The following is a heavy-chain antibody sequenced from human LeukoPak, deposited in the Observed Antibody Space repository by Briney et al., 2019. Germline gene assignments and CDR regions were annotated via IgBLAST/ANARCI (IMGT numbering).Heavy chain of an antibody. J-gene: IGHJ4*02. CDR2: ISYDGSNK. Sequence: GGSLRLSCAASGFTFSTYAMHWVRQAPGKGLEWVAVISYDGSNKYYADSVKGRFTISRDNSKNTLYLQTNSLRPEDTAVYYCARDPYYYDSSGYLLPYYFDYWGQGTLVTVSS. D-gene: IGHD3-22*01. CDR3: ARDPYYYDSSGYLLPYYFDY. V-gene: IGHV3-30-3*01. CDR1: GFTFSTYA.